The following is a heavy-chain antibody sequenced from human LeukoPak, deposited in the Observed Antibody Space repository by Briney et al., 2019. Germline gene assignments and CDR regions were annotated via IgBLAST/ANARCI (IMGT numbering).Heavy chain of an antibody. V-gene: IGHV3-23*01. CDR3: AKPRDYYDSSGYYAWFDP. CDR2: ISGSGGST. Sequence: GGSLRLSCAASGFTFSSYAMSWVRQAQGKGLEWVSAISGSGGSTYYADSVKGRFTISRDNSKNTLYLQMNSLRAEDTAVYYCAKPRDYYDSSGYYAWFDPWGQGTLVTVSS. J-gene: IGHJ5*02. D-gene: IGHD3-22*01. CDR1: GFTFSSYA.